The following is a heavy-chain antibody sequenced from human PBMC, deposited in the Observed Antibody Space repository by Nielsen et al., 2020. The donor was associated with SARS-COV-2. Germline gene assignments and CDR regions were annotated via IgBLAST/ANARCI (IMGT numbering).Heavy chain of an antibody. J-gene: IGHJ4*02. D-gene: IGHD5-18*01. V-gene: IGHV3-30*01. CDR3: ARGSGIQLWRNFDY. Sequence: SVKGRFTISRDSSRNTLNLHMNSLRADDTAVYYCARGSGIQLWRNFDYWGQGTLVTVSS.